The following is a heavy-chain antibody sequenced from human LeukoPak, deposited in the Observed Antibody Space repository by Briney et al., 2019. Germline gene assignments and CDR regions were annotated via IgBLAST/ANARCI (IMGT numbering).Heavy chain of an antibody. CDR3: ARDYARTAAGAKANWFDP. CDR2: ISSSSSYI. CDR1: GFTYSSYS. J-gene: IGHJ5*02. D-gene: IGHD6-13*01. V-gene: IGHV3-21*01. Sequence: GGSLRLSCAASGFTYSSYSMNWVRQAPGKGLEWVSSISSSSSYIYYADSVKGRFTISRDNAKNSLYLQMNSLRSEDTAVYYCARDYARTAAGAKANWFDPWGQGTLVTVSS.